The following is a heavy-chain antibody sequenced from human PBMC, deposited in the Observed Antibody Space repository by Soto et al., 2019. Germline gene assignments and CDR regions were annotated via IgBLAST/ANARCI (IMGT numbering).Heavy chain of an antibody. CDR1: SNYD. CDR2: IGTAGDT. CDR3: ARESIAADMEV. Sequence: SNYDMHWVSQAKGKGLEWVSAIGTAGDTYYPGSVKGRFTISRENAKNSLYLQMNSLRAGDTAVYYCARESIAADMEVWGKGTTVTVSS. V-gene: IGHV3-13*01. D-gene: IGHD6-13*01. J-gene: IGHJ6*03.